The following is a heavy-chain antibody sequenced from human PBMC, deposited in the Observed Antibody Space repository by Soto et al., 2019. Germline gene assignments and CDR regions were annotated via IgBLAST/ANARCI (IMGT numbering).Heavy chain of an antibody. Sequence: SETLSLTCTVSGGSISGYYWSWIRQPPGKGLEWIGYIYYSGSTNYNPSLKSRVTISVDTSKNQFSLKLSSVTAADTAVYYCARDQGYGKNYYYGMDVWGQGTTVTVSS. CDR3: ARDQGYGKNYYYGMDV. CDR1: GGSISGYY. D-gene: IGHD5-18*01. J-gene: IGHJ6*02. V-gene: IGHV4-59*01. CDR2: IYYSGST.